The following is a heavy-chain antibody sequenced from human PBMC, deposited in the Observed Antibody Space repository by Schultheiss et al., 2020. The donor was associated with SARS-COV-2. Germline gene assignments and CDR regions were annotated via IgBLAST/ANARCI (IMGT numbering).Heavy chain of an antibody. V-gene: IGHV4-34*01. Sequence: SETLSLTCAVYGGSFSGYYWSWIRQPPGKGLEWIGEINHSGSTNYNPSLKSRVTISVDTSKNQFSLKLSSVTAADTAVYYCASGLTGVDPAFDIWGQGTMVTVSS. CDR2: INHSGST. J-gene: IGHJ3*02. D-gene: IGHD7-27*01. CDR3: ASGLTGVDPAFDI. CDR1: GGSFSGYY.